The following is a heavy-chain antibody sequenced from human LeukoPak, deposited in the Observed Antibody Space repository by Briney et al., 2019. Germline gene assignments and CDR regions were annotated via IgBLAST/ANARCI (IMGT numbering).Heavy chain of an antibody. CDR3: ASIRITMVRGVRYYYYYGMDV. Sequence: PSETLSLTCTVPGGSVSSGSYYWSWIRQPPGKGLEWIGYIYYSGSTNYNPSLKSRVTISVDTSKNQFSLKLSSVTAADTAVYYCASIRITMVRGVRYYYYYGMDVWGQGTTVTVSS. V-gene: IGHV4-61*01. CDR1: GGSVSSGSYY. J-gene: IGHJ6*02. CDR2: IYYSGST. D-gene: IGHD3-10*01.